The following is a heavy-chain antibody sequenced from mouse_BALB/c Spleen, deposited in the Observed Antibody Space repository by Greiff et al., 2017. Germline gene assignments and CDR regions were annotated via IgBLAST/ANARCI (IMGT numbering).Heavy chain of an antibody. V-gene: IGHV1-80*01. D-gene: IGHD2-4*01. CDR3: ARGDYDGY. CDR1: GYAFSSYW. Sequence: QVHVKQSGAELVRPGSSVKISCKASGYAFSSYWMNWVKQRPGQGLEWIGQIYPGDGDTNYNGKFKGKATLTADKSSSTAYMQLSSLTSEDSAVYFFARGDYDGYWGQGTTLTVSS. J-gene: IGHJ2*01. CDR2: IYPGDGDT.